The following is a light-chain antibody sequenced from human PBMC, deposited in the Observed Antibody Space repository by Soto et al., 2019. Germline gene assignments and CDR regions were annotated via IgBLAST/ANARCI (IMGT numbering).Light chain of an antibody. CDR1: QSVSNTY. CDR2: GAS. J-gene: IGKJ2*01. Sequence: EIVLTQSPGTLSLSPGERATLSCRASQSVSNTYLAWYQQKPGQAPRLLIYGASSRATGIPDRFSGSGSGTDFTLTISRLEPEDFAVYYCQQYGSSPPSTFGQGTKLEIK. V-gene: IGKV3-20*01. CDR3: QQYGSSPPST.